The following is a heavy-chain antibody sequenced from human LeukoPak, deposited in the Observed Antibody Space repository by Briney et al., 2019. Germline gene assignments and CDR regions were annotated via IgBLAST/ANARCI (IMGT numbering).Heavy chain of an antibody. CDR1: GFTFSSYA. Sequence: RGSLRLSCAASGFTFSSYAMSWVRQAPGKGLEWVSAISGSGGSTYYADSVKGRFTISRDNSKNTLYLQMNSLRAEDTAVYYCAKDLWLVPNYFDYWGQGTLVTVSS. D-gene: IGHD6-19*01. CDR2: ISGSGGST. CDR3: AKDLWLVPNYFDY. J-gene: IGHJ4*02. V-gene: IGHV3-23*01.